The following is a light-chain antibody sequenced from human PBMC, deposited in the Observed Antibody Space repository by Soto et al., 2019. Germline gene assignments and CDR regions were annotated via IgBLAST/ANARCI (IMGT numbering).Light chain of an antibody. CDR3: QQRSNPIT. J-gene: IGKJ5*01. CDR1: LGVSRY. V-gene: IGKV3-11*01. CDR2: ATS. Sequence: DILLTQSPSILSLSVGERVTLSCRASLGVSRYLAWYQQKPGQATRLLICATSYRGAGLPASFSGSGSATYFPPTISPLAHEDSAVYYRQQRSNPITFGQGTRLEI.